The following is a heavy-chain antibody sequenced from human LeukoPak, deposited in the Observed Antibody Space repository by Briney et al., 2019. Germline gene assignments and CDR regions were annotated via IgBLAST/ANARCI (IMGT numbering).Heavy chain of an antibody. CDR3: ARAFPAAGTDY. V-gene: IGHV4-59*01. CDR2: IYYSGST. D-gene: IGHD6-13*01. CDR1: GGSISSYY. J-gene: IGHJ4*02. Sequence: SETLSLTCTVSGGSISSYYWSWIRQPPGKGLEWIGYIYYSGSTNYNPSLKSRVTISVDTSKNQFSLKLSSVTAADTAVYYCARAFPAAGTDYWGQETLVTVSS.